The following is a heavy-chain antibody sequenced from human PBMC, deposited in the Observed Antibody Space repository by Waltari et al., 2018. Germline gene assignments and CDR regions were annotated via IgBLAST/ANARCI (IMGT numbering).Heavy chain of an antibody. V-gene: IGHV4-39*07. D-gene: IGHD3-10*01. CDR2: IYYSVST. Sequence: QLQLQESGPGLVKPSETLSLTCTVSGGSISSSSYYWGWIRQPPGKGLEWIGSIYYSVSTYYNPSLKSLVTISVDTSKNQFSLKLSSVTAADTAVYYCARTYGSGSHYYYYYYGMDVWGQGTTVTVSS. J-gene: IGHJ6*02. CDR1: GGSISSSSYY. CDR3: ARTYGSGSHYYYYYYGMDV.